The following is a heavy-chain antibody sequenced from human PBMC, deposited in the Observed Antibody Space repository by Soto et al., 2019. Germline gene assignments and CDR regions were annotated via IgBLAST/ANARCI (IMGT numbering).Heavy chain of an antibody. J-gene: IGHJ6*02. V-gene: IGHV4-4*02. CDR2: IYHSGST. D-gene: IGHD2-8*01. CDR1: GGSISSSNW. Sequence: ASETLSLTCAVSGGSISSSNWWSWVRQPPGKGLEWIGEIYHSGSTNYNPSLKSRVTISVDKSKNQFSLKLSSVTAADTAVYYCARDLVCTNGVCPDNMMYNYGMDVWGQGTTVTVSS. CDR3: ARDLVCTNGVCPDNMMYNYGMDV.